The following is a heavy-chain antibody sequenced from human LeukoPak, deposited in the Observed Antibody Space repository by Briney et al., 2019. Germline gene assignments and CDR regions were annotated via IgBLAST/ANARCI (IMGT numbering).Heavy chain of an antibody. D-gene: IGHD2-2*02. V-gene: IGHV4-34*01. J-gene: IGHJ3*02. CDR2: FSHSGST. CDR3: ARGDYTSHAFDI. Sequence: SETLSLTCTVYGGSFCRYYWSWIRQPPGKGLEWVGEFSHSGSTNYNQSLKSRVTISVDTSKNQFSLNLSSVTAADTAVYYCARGDYTSHAFDIWGQGTMVTVSS. CDR1: GGSFCRYY.